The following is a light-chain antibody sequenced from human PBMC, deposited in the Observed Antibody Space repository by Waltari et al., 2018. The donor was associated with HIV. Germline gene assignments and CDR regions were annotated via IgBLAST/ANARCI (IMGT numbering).Light chain of an antibody. J-gene: IGKJ1*01. CDR3: QQSKNWWS. Sequence: EIVMTQSPATLSVSPGDRATLSCRASQSVGSNLAWYQQKPGQAPRLLMYGASTRATGVPARFSGSGSGTEFALTISSLQSEDFALYYCQQSKNWWSFGQGTKVE. V-gene: IGKV3-15*01. CDR2: GAS. CDR1: QSVGSN.